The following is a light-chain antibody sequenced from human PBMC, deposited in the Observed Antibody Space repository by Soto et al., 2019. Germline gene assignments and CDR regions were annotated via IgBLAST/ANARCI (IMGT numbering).Light chain of an antibody. Sequence: EIVMTQSPGTLSVSPGERATLSCWASQSISGHLAWHQQKLGQAPRLLIYGASTRASGIPARFSGSGSGTEFTLTISSLQSEDFPVYYGQQYHTWTLTFGAGLKVYIK. J-gene: IGKJ4*01. CDR2: GAS. CDR1: QSISGH. CDR3: QQYHTWTLT. V-gene: IGKV3-15*01.